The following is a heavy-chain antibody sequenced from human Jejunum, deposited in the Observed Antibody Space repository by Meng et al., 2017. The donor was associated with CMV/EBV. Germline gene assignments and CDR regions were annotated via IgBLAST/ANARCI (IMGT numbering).Heavy chain of an antibody. CDR2: INVDGSST. CDR3: AGSILGSGSYFGDDY. Sequence: FPFSDYWVHWVRQAPGKGLVWVSRINVDGSSTSYADSVKGRFSTSRDNAKNTVYLQMSSLRVEDTAVYYCAGSILGSGSYFGDDYWGQGTLVTVSS. CDR1: FPFSDYW. D-gene: IGHD3-10*01. V-gene: IGHV3-74*01. J-gene: IGHJ4*02.